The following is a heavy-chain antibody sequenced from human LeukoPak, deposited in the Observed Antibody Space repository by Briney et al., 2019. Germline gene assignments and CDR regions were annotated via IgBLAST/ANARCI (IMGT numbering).Heavy chain of an antibody. V-gene: IGHV3-23*01. J-gene: IGHJ4*02. CDR1: GFTFSSYA. D-gene: IGHD3-3*01. Sequence: GRSLRLSCAASGFTFSSYAMSWVRQAPGKGLEWVSAISGSGGSTYYADSVRGRFTISRDNSKNTLYLQMNSLRAEDTAVYYCAKDLRFLEWLFLDYWGQGTLVTVSS. CDR3: AKDLRFLEWLFLDY. CDR2: ISGSGGST.